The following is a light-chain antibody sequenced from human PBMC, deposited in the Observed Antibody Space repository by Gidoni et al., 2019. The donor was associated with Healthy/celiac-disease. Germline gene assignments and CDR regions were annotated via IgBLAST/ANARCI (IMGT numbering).Light chain of an antibody. V-gene: IGKV1-5*01. CDR2: DAS. CDR3: QQYNSYWT. J-gene: IGKJ1*01. CDR1: QSISSW. Sequence: IQMPQSPSTLSASVGDRVTITCRASQSISSWLAWYQQKPGKAPKLLIYDASSLESGVPSRFSGSGSGTEFTLTISSLQPDDFATYYCQQYNSYWTFGQXTKVEIK.